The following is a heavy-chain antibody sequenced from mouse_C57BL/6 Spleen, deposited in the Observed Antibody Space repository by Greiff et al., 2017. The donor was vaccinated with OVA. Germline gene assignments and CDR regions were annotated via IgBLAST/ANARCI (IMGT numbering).Heavy chain of an antibody. CDR1: GYTFTSYW. V-gene: IGHV1-50*01. CDR3: ARWANSFFDY. CDR2: IDPSDSYT. Sequence: VQLQQPGAELVKPGASVKLSCKASGYTFTSYWMQWVKQRPGQGLEWIGEIDPSDSYTNYNQKFKGKATLTVDTSSSTAYMQLSSLTSEDSAVYYCARWANSFFDYWGQGTTLTVSS. D-gene: IGHD4-1*02. J-gene: IGHJ2*01.